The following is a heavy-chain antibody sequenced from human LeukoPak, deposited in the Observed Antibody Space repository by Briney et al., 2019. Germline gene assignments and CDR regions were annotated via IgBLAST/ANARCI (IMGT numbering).Heavy chain of an antibody. CDR2: ISSSSSYI. CDR1: GFTFSSYS. D-gene: IGHD4-11*01. CDR3: AKDWPVSGDHYSPFDY. J-gene: IGHJ4*02. V-gene: IGHV3-21*04. Sequence: GGSLRLSCAASGFTFSSYSMNWVRQAPGKGLEWVSSISSSSSYIYYADSVKGRFTISRDSSKNTLHLQMDSLRAEDTAVYYCAKDWPVSGDHYSPFDYWGQGTLVTVPS.